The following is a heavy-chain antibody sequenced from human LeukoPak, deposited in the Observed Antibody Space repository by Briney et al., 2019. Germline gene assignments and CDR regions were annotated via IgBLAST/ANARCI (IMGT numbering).Heavy chain of an antibody. D-gene: IGHD3-3*01. CDR1: GGSISTYY. V-gene: IGHV4-4*07. J-gene: IGHJ4*02. CDR3: AGAQVYGVVPYYFDY. Sequence: PSETLSLTCTVSGGSISTYYWSWIRQPAGKGLEWIGRIYTSGSTNYNPSLKSRGTMSVDTCTNQFSLKLSSVTAAGTAVCYCAGAQVYGVVPYYFDYWGQGTLVTVSA. CDR2: IYTSGST.